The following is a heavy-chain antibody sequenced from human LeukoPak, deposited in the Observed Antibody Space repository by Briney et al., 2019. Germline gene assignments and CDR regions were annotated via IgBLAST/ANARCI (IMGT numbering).Heavy chain of an antibody. CDR2: ISSSGNTI. V-gene: IGHV3-48*04. D-gene: IGHD5-24*01. Sequence: GGSLRLSCAASGFTFSSYSMNWVRQAPGKGLEWVSYISSSGNTIYYADSVKGRFTIFRDNAKNSLYLQMNSLRAEDTAVYYCARSARRDGYILDHYYMDVWGKGTTVTISS. CDR3: ARSARRDGYILDHYYMDV. CDR1: GFTFSSYS. J-gene: IGHJ6*03.